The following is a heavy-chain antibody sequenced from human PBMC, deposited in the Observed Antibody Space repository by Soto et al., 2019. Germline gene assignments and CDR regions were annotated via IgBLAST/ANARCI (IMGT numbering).Heavy chain of an antibody. CDR3: ARGLAALPVFAFDI. Sequence: SGPTLVNPTQTLTLTCSFSGFSLSTSGVGVGWIRQPPGKAREWLAHMYWSGDEHYSPSLKSRLSITKDTSKNQVVLTMTNMDPVDTATYYCARGLAALPVFAFDIWGQGTMVTVSS. CDR2: MYWSGDE. CDR1: GFSLSTSGVG. D-gene: IGHD6-6*01. V-gene: IGHV2-5*01. J-gene: IGHJ3*02.